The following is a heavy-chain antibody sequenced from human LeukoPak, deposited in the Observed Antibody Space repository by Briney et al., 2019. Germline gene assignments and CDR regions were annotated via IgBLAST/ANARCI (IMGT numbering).Heavy chain of an antibody. CDR1: GFTFGDYA. CDR3: TRVRDAMILSRHAFDI. D-gene: IGHD3-22*01. J-gene: IGHJ3*02. CDR2: IRSKAYGGTT. V-gene: IGHV3-49*04. Sequence: GGSLRLSCTASGFTFGDYAMSWVRQAPGKGLEWVGFIRSKAYGGTTEYAASVKGRFTISRDDSKSIAYLQMNSLKTEDTAVYYCTRVRDAMILSRHAFDIWGQGTMVTVSS.